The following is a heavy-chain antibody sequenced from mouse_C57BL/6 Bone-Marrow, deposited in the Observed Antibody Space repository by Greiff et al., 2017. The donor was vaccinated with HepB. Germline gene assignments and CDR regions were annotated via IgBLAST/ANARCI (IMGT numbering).Heavy chain of an antibody. CDR3: ARLGDGYYFYAMDY. V-gene: IGHV5-6*01. J-gene: IGHJ4*01. Sequence: DVHLVESGGDLVKPGGSLKLSCAASGFTFSSYGMSWVRQTPDKRLEWVATISSGGSYTYYPDSVKGRFTISRDNAKNTLYLQMSSLKSEDTAMYYCARLGDGYYFYAMDYWGQGTSVTVSS. CDR1: GFTFSSYG. D-gene: IGHD2-3*01. CDR2: ISSGGSYT.